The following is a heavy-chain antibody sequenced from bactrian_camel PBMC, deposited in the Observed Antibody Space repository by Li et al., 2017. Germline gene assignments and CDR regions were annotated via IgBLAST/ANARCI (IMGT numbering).Heavy chain of an antibody. J-gene: IGHJ4*01. CDR2: DNGVGTT. V-gene: IGHV3S55*01. CDR3: AACSGGSTSRAGYKH. CDR1: EYTDRRYC. D-gene: IGHD4*01. Sequence: HVQLVESGGGSVQAGGSLRLSCAASEYTDRRYCMGWFRQAPGKERDWVATDNGVGTTYYRDSVKGRFAISRDNAKNTVYLQMNSLKPEDTAVYYCAACSGGSTSRAGYKHWGQGTQVTV.